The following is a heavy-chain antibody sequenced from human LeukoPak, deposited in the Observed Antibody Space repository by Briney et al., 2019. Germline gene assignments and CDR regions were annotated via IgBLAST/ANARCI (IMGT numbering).Heavy chain of an antibody. CDR1: GFTFSSYA. D-gene: IGHD4-17*01. CDR3: ARVGVDYGDYDFDY. J-gene: IGHJ4*02. Sequence: GGSLRLSCAASGFTFSSYAMHRVRQAPGKGLEWVAVISYDGSNKYYADSVKGRFTISRDNSKNTLYLQMNSLRAEDTAVYYCARVGVDYGDYDFDYWGQGTLVTVSS. V-gene: IGHV3-30*04. CDR2: ISYDGSNK.